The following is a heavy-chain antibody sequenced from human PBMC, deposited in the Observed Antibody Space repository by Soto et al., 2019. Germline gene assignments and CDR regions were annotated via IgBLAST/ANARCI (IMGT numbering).Heavy chain of an antibody. Sequence: ASVKVSCKTSGYTFTSYDINWVRQASGQGLEWMGWMNPNSGNTGYAQKFQGRLTMTRNTSISTAYMELNSLKTEDTAVYYCARGIAVAPGAFDIWGQGTMVTVSS. CDR1: GYTFTSYD. CDR3: ARGIAVAPGAFDI. V-gene: IGHV1-8*01. CDR2: MNPNSGNT. D-gene: IGHD6-19*01. J-gene: IGHJ3*02.